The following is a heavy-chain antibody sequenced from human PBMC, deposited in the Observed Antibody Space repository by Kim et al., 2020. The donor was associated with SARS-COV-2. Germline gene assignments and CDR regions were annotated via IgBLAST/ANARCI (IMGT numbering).Heavy chain of an antibody. V-gene: IGHV3-23*01. J-gene: IGHJ4*02. CDR3: AKGESNNWYFFDY. Sequence: AASVKSRFAISRDNTTKTLYLQMNSLRADETALDYCAKGESNNWYFFDYWGQGTLVTVSS. D-gene: IGHD1-1*01.